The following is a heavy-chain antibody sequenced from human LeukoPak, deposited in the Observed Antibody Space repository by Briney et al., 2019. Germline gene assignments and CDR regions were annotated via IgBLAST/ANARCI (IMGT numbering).Heavy chain of an antibody. V-gene: IGHV1-69*04. Sequence: SVKVSCRASGGTFSIYAINWVPQAPGQGLEWMGRIIPILGITNYAQKFQGRVTITADKSTSTAYMELSSLRSEDTTVYYCARVEDCSNGICPFDYWGQGTLVTVSS. CDR3: ARVEDCSNGICPFDY. CDR1: GGTFSIYA. CDR2: IIPILGIT. D-gene: IGHD2-8*01. J-gene: IGHJ4*02.